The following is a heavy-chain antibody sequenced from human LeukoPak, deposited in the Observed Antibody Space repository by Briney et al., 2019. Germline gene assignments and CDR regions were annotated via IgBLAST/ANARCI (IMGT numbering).Heavy chain of an antibody. V-gene: IGHV1-69*05. CDR2: IIPIFGTA. J-gene: IGHJ5*02. CDR1: GGTFSSYA. CDR3: ARAGDIAAAGPLFDP. D-gene: IGHD6-13*01. Sequence: SVKVSCKASGGTFSSYAISWVRQAPGQGLEWMGGIIPIFGTANYAQKFQGRVTITTDESTSTAYMELSSLRSEDTAVYYCARAGDIAAAGPLFDPWGQGTLVTVSS.